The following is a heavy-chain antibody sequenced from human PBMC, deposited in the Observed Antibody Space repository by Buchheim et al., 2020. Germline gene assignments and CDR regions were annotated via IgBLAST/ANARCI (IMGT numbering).Heavy chain of an antibody. CDR1: GFTFSSYG. J-gene: IGHJ4*02. D-gene: IGHD2-21*02. CDR2: IWYDGSNK. Sequence: QVQLVESGGGLVKPGGSLRLSCAASGFTFSSYGMHWVRQAPGKGLEWVAVIWYDGSNKYYADSVKGRFTISRDNSKNTLYLQMNSLRAEDTAVYYCARGKPGRIIVVVTALDYWGQGTL. V-gene: IGHV3-33*01. CDR3: ARGKPGRIIVVVTALDY.